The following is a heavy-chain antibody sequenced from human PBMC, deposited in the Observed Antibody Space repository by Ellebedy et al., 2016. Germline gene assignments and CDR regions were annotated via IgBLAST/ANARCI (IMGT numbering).Heavy chain of an antibody. CDR1: GFTFNDYA. J-gene: IGHJ4*02. CDR2: ISWDSAVI. V-gene: IGHV3-9*01. Sequence: GGSLRLSXADSGFTFNDYALHWVRQAPGKGLEWVSGISWDSAVIGYGGSVKGRFTISKDSAKNYLYLQMNSLRPEDTAFYYCAKGTMDYFYHWGQGTLVTVSS. D-gene: IGHD4/OR15-4a*01. CDR3: AKGTMDYFYH.